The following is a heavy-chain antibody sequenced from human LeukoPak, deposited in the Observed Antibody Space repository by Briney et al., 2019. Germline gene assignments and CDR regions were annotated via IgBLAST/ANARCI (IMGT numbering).Heavy chain of an antibody. D-gene: IGHD3-9*01. CDR2: IYPGDSDT. V-gene: IGHV5-51*01. CDR1: GYSFTSYW. CDR3: ARGHPTKYYDILTGTNGFDP. J-gene: IGHJ5*02. Sequence: PGESLKISCKGSGYSFTSYWIGWVRQMPGKGLEWMGIIYPGDSDTRYSPSFQGQVTIPADKSISTAYLQWSSLKASDTAMYYCARGHPTKYYDILTGTNGFDPWGQGTLVTVSS.